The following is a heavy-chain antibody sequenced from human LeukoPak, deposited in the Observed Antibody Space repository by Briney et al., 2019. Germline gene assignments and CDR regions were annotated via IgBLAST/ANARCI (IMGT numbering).Heavy chain of an antibody. Sequence: ASVKVSCKASGYTFTSYGISWVRQAPGQGLEWMGWISAYNGNTNYAQKLQGRVTMTTDTSTSTAYMELRSLRSDDTAVYYCARDLGSIVVVPATVFDYWGQGTLVTASS. J-gene: IGHJ4*02. CDR2: ISAYNGNT. V-gene: IGHV1-18*01. CDR3: ARDLGSIVVVPATVFDY. D-gene: IGHD2-2*01. CDR1: GYTFTSYG.